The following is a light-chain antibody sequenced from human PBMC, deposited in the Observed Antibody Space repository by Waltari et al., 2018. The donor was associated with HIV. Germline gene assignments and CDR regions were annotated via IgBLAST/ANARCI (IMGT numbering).Light chain of an antibody. V-gene: IGKV3-20*01. CDR3: QQFFGSPPIT. CDR2: GAS. CDR1: QSLGSSY. Sequence: EIVLTQSPSTLSLSPGERATLSCRASQSLGSSYLAWDQQKPGQAPRLLIYGASSRATGIPDRFSGSGSGTDFTLTISRLEPEDFAVYYCQQFFGSPPITFGQGTRLEIK. J-gene: IGKJ5*01.